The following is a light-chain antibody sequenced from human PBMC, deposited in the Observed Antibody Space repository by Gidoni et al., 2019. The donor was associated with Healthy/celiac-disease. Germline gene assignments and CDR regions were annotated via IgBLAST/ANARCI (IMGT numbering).Light chain of an antibody. CDR3: SSYTSSSTPL. V-gene: IGLV2-14*03. J-gene: IGLJ2*01. CDR1: SGDVGGYNY. CDR2: DVS. Sequence: QSALTQPAPVSGSPGQSITISCTGTSGDVGGYNYVSWYQQHPDKAPKLMIYDVSHRPSGVSNRFSGSKSGNTASLTISGLQAEDEADYYCSSYTSSSTPLFGGGTKLTVL.